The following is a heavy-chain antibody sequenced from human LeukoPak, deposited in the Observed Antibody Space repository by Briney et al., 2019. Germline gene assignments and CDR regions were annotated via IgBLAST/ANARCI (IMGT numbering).Heavy chain of an antibody. CDR2: INPNSGGT. CDR1: GYTFTDYS. Sequence: ASVKVACKASGYTFTDYSIDWVRQAAGHGLEWIGWINPNSGGTSYAQKFQGRVTMTRDTSISTAYMELSRLRFDDTAVYYCARNKEGKSLDYWGQGTLVTVSS. CDR3: ARNKEGKSLDY. J-gene: IGHJ4*02. V-gene: IGHV1-2*02.